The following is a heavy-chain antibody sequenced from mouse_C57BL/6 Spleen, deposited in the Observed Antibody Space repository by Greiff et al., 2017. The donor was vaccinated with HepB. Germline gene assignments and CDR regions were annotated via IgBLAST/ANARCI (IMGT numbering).Heavy chain of an antibody. CDR3: ARQLLRPVLGYYAMDY. D-gene: IGHD2-4*01. J-gene: IGHJ4*01. V-gene: IGHV1-9*01. Sequence: VKLMESGAELLKPGASVKLSCKATGFTFTGYWIEWVKQRPGHGLEWIGEILPGSGSTNYNEKFKSKATFTADTSSNTDYRQLSSLPTEDSAIYYCARQLLRPVLGYYAMDYWGQGTSVTVSS. CDR2: ILPGSGST. CDR1: GFTFTGYW.